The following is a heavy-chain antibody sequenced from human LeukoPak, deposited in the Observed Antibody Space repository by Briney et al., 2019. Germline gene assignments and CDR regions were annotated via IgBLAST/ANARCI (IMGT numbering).Heavy chain of an antibody. CDR1: GYSFSTYW. CDR2: IYPGDSDT. CDR3: ARQTGSRWYDY. D-gene: IGHD6-13*01. Sequence: GESLKISFQGSGYSFSTYWIGWVRQMPGKGLEWMGIIYPGDSDTTYSPSFQGQVTISADKSISTAYLQWNSLKASDTAMYYCARQTGSRWYDYWGQGTLVTVSS. J-gene: IGHJ4*02. V-gene: IGHV5-51*01.